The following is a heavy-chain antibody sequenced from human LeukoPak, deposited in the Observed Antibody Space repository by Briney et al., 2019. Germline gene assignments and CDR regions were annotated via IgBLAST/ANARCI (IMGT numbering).Heavy chain of an antibody. CDR3: TRVTSLSYLGWFDH. CDR1: GASIINTNYL. Sequence: SEALSLTCSVSGASIINTNYLWGWARQPPGTGLEWIGSIHYVGDIYDNPSLQGRVTMSRDTSKNQVSLKLSSVTAADTAVYYCTRVTSLSYLGWFDHWGQGILVTVSS. CDR2: IHYVGDI. J-gene: IGHJ5*02. V-gene: IGHV4-39*01. D-gene: IGHD3-16*02.